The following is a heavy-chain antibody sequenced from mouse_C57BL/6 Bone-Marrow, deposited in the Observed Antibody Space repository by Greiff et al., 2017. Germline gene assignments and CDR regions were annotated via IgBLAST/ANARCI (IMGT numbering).Heavy chain of an antibody. J-gene: IGHJ2*01. D-gene: IGHD1-1*01. CDR3: ATEGYYGSSPYFDY. CDR2: IDPSDSYT. CDR1: GYTFASYW. V-gene: IGHV1-59*01. Sequence: VQLQQPGAELVRPGTSVKLSCKASGYTFASYWLHWVKQRPGQGLEWIGVIDPSDSYTNYNQKFKGKATLTVDTSSSTAYMQLSSLTSEDSAVYYCATEGYYGSSPYFDYWGQGTTLTVSS.